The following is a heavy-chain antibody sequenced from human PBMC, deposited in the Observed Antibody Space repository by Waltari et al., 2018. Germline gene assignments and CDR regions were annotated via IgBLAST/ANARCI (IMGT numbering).Heavy chain of an antibody. J-gene: IGHJ4*02. Sequence: QLQLQESGPGLVKPSETLSLTCPVSGGSISSSSYYWGWIRQPPGKGLEWIGSIYYSGSTYYNPSLKSRVTISVDTSKNQFSLKLSSVTAADTAVYYCAGSRYCSGGSCYYFDYWGQGTLVTVSS. D-gene: IGHD2-15*01. V-gene: IGHV4-39*07. CDR3: AGSRYCSGGSCYYFDY. CDR1: GGSISSSSYY. CDR2: IYYSGST.